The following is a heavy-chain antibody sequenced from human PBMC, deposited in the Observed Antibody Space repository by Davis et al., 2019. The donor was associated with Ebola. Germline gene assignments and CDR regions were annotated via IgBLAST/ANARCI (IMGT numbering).Heavy chain of an antibody. D-gene: IGHD2-15*01. CDR2: ISSSTYT. Sequence: PGGSLRLSCAASGFTSSDHYMSWIRQAPGKGLEWISYISSSTYTKYADSVKGRFTISRDNAKNSLHLQMNSLRAEDTAVYYCAREAGYCSGGSCYRHYYFDYWGQGTLVTVSS. CDR3: AREAGYCSGGSCYRHYYFDY. J-gene: IGHJ4*02. CDR1: GFTSSDHY. V-gene: IGHV3-11*06.